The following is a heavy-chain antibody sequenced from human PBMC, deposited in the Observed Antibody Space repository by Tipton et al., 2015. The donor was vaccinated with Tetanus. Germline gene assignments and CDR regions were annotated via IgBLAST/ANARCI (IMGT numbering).Heavy chain of an antibody. CDR1: GFTFSSYA. Sequence: SLRLSCVASGFTFSSYAMSWVRQAPGKGLEWVSYISYSSGTIYYADSVQGRFTISRDNAKNSLYLQMNSLRDEDTAVYYCARDSTHRRDGYNDFDYWGQGTLVTVSS. CDR2: ISYSSGTI. V-gene: IGHV3-48*02. D-gene: IGHD5-24*01. CDR3: ARDSTHRRDGYNDFDY. J-gene: IGHJ4*02.